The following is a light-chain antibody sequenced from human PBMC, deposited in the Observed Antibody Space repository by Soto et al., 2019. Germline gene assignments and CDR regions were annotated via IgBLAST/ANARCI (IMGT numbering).Light chain of an antibody. Sequence: DIVMTQTPLSSPVTLGQPASISCRSSQSLLHSDGNTYLSWLQQRPGQPPRLLIYKISNRLSGVPDRFSGSGSVTDFTLKISRVEADDVGVYYCMQATQYPPYTFGQGTKLEI. CDR3: MQATQYPPYT. J-gene: IGKJ2*01. V-gene: IGKV2-24*01. CDR2: KIS. CDR1: QSLLHSDGNTY.